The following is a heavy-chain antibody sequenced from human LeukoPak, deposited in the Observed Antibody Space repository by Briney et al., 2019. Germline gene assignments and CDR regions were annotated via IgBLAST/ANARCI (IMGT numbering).Heavy chain of an antibody. CDR1: GFTFDNYA. J-gene: IGHJ4*02. Sequence: GGSLRLSCAASGFTFDNYAMSWVRQAPGRGLEWVSTISGTGIAIYYADSVKGRFTISRDNSKNTLYLQLNSLRAEDTAIYYCAKYYYDSSGLFDYWGQGAWSPSPQ. V-gene: IGHV3-23*01. D-gene: IGHD3-22*01. CDR2: ISGTGIAI. CDR3: AKYYYDSSGLFDY.